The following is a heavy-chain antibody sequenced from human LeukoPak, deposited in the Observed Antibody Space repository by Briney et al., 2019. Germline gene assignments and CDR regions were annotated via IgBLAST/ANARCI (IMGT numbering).Heavy chain of an antibody. D-gene: IGHD2-8*01. CDR1: GFTFSNYA. CDR2: ISYDGSYK. Sequence: PGGSLRLSCAASGFTFSNYAMHWVRQAPGKGLEWVAVISYDGSYKYYADSVKGRFTTSRDNAKNSLYLQMNSLRAEDTAVYYCASYLGGWESWLMVDYWGQGTLVTVSS. V-gene: IGHV3-30*04. CDR3: ASYLGGWESWLMVDY. J-gene: IGHJ4*02.